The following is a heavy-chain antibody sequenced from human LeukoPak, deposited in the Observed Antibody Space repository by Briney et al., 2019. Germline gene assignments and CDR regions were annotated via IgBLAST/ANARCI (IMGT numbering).Heavy chain of an antibody. V-gene: IGHV4-4*07. J-gene: IGHJ4*02. CDR2: FYTGGRT. Sequence: PSETLSLTCTVSGASISSYYWSWIRQPAGKGLEWIGRFYTGGRTEYNPSLKSRVTLSVDTSKNHFSLQLKSVTAADTAVYYCARGAVDTAMIDYCGQGTLVTVSS. CDR1: GASISSYY. D-gene: IGHD5-18*01. CDR3: ARGAVDTAMIDY.